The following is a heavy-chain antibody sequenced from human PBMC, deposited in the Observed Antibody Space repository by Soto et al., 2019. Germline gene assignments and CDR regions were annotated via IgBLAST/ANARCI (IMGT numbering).Heavy chain of an antibody. Sequence: QVQLVESGGGVVQPGRSLRLSCAASGFTFSSYGMHWVRQAPGKGLEWVAVIWYDGSNKYYADSVKGRFTISRDNSKNPLYLQMNSLRAEDRAVYYCARENSSGWYFDYWGQGTLVTVSS. CDR2: IWYDGSNK. CDR3: ARENSSGWYFDY. J-gene: IGHJ4*02. D-gene: IGHD6-19*01. CDR1: GFTFSSYG. V-gene: IGHV3-33*01.